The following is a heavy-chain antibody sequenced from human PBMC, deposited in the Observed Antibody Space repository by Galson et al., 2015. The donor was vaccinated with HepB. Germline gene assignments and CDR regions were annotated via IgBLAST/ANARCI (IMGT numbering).Heavy chain of an antibody. CDR2: INPNSGST. Sequence: SVKVSCKASGYTFTGYYMHWVRQAPGQGLEWMGWINPNSGSTNYAQNFQGWVTMTRDTSISTVYMELSRLRAEDTAVYYCARDRGYCTGGNCYRFFDFWGQGIMVTVSS. V-gene: IGHV1-2*04. D-gene: IGHD2-15*01. J-gene: IGHJ3*01. CDR3: ARDRGYCTGGNCYRFFDF. CDR1: GYTFTGYY.